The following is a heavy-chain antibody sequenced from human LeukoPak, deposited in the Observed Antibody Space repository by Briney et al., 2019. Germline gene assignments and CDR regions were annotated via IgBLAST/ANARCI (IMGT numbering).Heavy chain of an antibody. J-gene: IGHJ3*02. V-gene: IGHV1-69*05. CDR3: ARGNRLVIGSEEIDI. CDR2: IIPIFGTA. CDR1: GGTFSSYA. D-gene: IGHD3-10*01. Sequence: ASVKVSCKASGGTFSSYAISWVRQAPGQGLEWMGRIIPIFGTANYAQKFQGRVTITTDESTSTAYMELCSLRSEDTAVYYCARGNRLVIGSEEIDIWGQGTMVTVSS.